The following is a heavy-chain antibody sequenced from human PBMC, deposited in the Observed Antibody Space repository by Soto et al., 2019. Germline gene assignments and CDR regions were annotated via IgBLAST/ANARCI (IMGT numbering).Heavy chain of an antibody. V-gene: IGHV4-31*03. CDR3: AREVGGVVTKIDY. CDR2: IYYSGST. Sequence: QVQLQESGPGLVKPSRTLSLTCTVSGASISSGGYYWTWIRQHPGKGLEWIGSIYYSGSTFYNPSLKSRVTMSVDTSKNRFSLKLSSVTAADTAVYYCAREVGGVVTKIDYWGQGSLVTVSS. J-gene: IGHJ4*02. CDR1: GASISSGGYY. D-gene: IGHD3-16*01.